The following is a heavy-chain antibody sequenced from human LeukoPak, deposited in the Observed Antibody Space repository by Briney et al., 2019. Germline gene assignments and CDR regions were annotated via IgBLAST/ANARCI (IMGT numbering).Heavy chain of an antibody. J-gene: IGHJ4*02. Sequence: ASVKVSCKASGYTFKSYGISWVRQAPGQGLEWMGWISAYNGNTNYPQKFQARVTMTTDTSTSIAYMELRGLRYDDTAVYFCGRSFGNYYGSGTPPLYFDYWGQGTLVTVSS. CDR3: GRSFGNYYGSGTPPLYFDY. CDR2: ISAYNGNT. V-gene: IGHV1-18*01. CDR1: GYTFKSYG. D-gene: IGHD3-10*01.